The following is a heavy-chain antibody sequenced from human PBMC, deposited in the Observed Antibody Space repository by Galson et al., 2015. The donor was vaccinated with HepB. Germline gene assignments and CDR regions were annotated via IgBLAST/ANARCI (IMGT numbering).Heavy chain of an antibody. CDR2: IWYDGSNK. J-gene: IGHJ6*02. CDR1: GFTFSSYG. Sequence: SLRLSCAASGFTFSSYGMHWVRQAPGKGLEWVAVIWYDGSNKYYADSVKGRFTISRDNSKNTLYLQMNSLRAEDTAVYYCARDRVAVAGTPLYYYYYYGMDVWGQGTTVTVSS. D-gene: IGHD6-19*01. CDR3: ARDRVAVAGTPLYYYYYYGMDV. V-gene: IGHV3-33*01.